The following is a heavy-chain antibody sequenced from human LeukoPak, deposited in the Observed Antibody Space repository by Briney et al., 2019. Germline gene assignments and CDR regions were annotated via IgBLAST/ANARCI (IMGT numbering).Heavy chain of an antibody. CDR2: IHYSGST. D-gene: IGHD1-26*01. J-gene: IGHJ4*02. Sequence: SETLSLTCSVSGGSIIGYYWSWIRQPPGKGLEWIAYIHYSGSTNYNPSLKSRVTISVDTSKNQFSLKLSSVTAADTAVYYCARRAKGSGSYDYWGQGTLVTVSS. CDR1: GGSIIGYY. CDR3: ARRAKGSGSYDY. V-gene: IGHV4-59*01.